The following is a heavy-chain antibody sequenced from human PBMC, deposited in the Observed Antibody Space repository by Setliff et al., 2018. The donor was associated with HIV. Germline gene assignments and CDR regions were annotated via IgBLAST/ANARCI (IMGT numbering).Heavy chain of an antibody. V-gene: IGHV1-18*04. D-gene: IGHD1-26*01. Sequence: ASVKVSCKASGYTFTTYGINWVRQAPGQGLEWMGWVSTYNGHTDYPQHLQGRVTMTTNTSTGTAYLELRSLRSDDTAMYYCARPLDSGSYPYDAFAFWGLGTMVTVSS. CDR3: ARPLDSGSYPYDAFAF. CDR2: VSTYNGHT. CDR1: GYTFTTYG. J-gene: IGHJ3*01.